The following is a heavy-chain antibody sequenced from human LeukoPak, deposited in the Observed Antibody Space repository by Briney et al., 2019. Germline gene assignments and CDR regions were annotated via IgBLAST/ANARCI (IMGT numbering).Heavy chain of an antibody. CDR1: GFTISTYW. D-gene: IGHD5-18*01. J-gene: IGHJ4*02. CDR3: APEGGYSYDY. CDR2: ISSDGNTT. V-gene: IGHV3-74*01. Sequence: GGSLRLSCAASGFTISTYWMHWVRQAPGKGLVWVARISSDGNTTRYADFVEGRFAISRDNAKNTLYLQMHSLRAEDTAIYYCAPEGGYSYDYWGQGTLVTVSS.